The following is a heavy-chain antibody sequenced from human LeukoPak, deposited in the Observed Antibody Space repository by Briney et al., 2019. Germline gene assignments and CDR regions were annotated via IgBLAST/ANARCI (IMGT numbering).Heavy chain of an antibody. CDR1: TFTKAW. Sequence: GGSLRLSCVLSTFTKAWMNWVRQAPGKGLEWVGRVKNRGDGMATDYAAPVKGRFIIPRDDSKKTVYLQMDSLKTEDTAVYFCTTEYFGGFEYWGQGTLVTVSS. V-gene: IGHV3-15*07. CDR2: VKNRGDGMAT. J-gene: IGHJ4*02. D-gene: IGHD3-16*01. CDR3: TTEYFGGFEY.